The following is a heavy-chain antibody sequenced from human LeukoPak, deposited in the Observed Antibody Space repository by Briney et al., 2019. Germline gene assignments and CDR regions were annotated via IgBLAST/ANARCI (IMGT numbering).Heavy chain of an antibody. CDR2: ISYDGSNE. CDR3: ASKDNILTGYYWGALDY. J-gene: IGHJ4*02. V-gene: IGHV3-30*04. CDR1: GFTFSSHA. Sequence: GGSLRLSCAASGFTFSSHAIHWVRQAPGKGLEWVAFISYDGSNEDYADSVTGRFTISRDNSKNTVYLQMNRLGAEDTAVYYCASKDNILTGYYWGALDYWGQGTLVTVSS. D-gene: IGHD3-9*01.